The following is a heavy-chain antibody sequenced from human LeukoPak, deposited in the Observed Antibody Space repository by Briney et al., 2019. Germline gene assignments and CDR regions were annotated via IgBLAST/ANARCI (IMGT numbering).Heavy chain of an antibody. V-gene: IGHV4-31*03. J-gene: IGHJ4*02. Sequence: PSETLSLTCTVSGGSISRGGYYWSWIRQHPGKGLEGIGYIYYSGSTYYNPSLKSRVTISVDTSKNQFSLKLSSVTAADTAVYYCAREYSGSYSRYFDYWGQGTLVTVSS. CDR1: GGSISRGGYY. D-gene: IGHD3-10*01. CDR3: AREYSGSYSRYFDY. CDR2: IYYSGST.